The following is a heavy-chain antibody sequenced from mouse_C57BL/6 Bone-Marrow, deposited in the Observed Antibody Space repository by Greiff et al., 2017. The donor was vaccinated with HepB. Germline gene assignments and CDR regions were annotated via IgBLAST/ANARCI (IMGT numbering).Heavy chain of an antibody. Sequence: VQLQQSGPELVKPGASVKISCKASGYAFSSSWMNWVKQRPGKGLEWIGRIYPGDGDTNYNGKFKGKATLTADKSSSTAYMQLSSLTSEDSAVYFCAREGLYYYGSSYKDFDYWGQGTTLTVSS. CDR1: GYAFSSSW. J-gene: IGHJ2*01. CDR3: AREGLYYYGSSYKDFDY. CDR2: IYPGDGDT. D-gene: IGHD1-1*01. V-gene: IGHV1-82*01.